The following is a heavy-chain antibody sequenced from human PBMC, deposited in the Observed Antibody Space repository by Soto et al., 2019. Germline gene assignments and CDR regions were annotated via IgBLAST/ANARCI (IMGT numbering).Heavy chain of an antibody. CDR2: IYYSGST. Sequence: QVQLQESGPGLVKPSETLSLTCTVSGGSVSSGSYYWSWIRQPPGKGLEWIGYIYYSGSTNYNPSLKSRVTISVDTSKNQFSLKLSSVTAADTAVYYCAGGAGGSYPNYFDYWGQGTLVTVSS. V-gene: IGHV4-61*01. CDR1: GGSVSSGSYY. D-gene: IGHD1-26*01. CDR3: AGGAGGSYPNYFDY. J-gene: IGHJ4*02.